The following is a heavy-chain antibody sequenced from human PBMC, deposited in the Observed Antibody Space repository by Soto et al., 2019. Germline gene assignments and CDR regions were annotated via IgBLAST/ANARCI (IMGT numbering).Heavy chain of an antibody. CDR1: GFTFSDYQ. CDR3: AREGRVAEMDY. V-gene: IGHV3-11*01. J-gene: IGHJ4*01. CDR2: IHSSDPTT. Sequence: QVQLVESGGGLVKPGVSLRLSCAASGFTFSDYQMNWIRQAPGKGLEWLAYIHSSDPTTYYGYSVKGRFTISRDNAKNSLNLQMNSRRAEHTAVYYCAREGRVAEMDYWGHGTLVTVSS. D-gene: IGHD2-15*01.